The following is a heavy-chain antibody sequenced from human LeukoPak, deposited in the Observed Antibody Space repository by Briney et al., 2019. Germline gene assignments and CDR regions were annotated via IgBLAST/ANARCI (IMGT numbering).Heavy chain of an antibody. D-gene: IGHD2-15*01. V-gene: IGHV5-51*01. CDR2: IYPGDSDT. J-gene: IGHJ4*02. CDR1: GYSFTTYW. Sequence: GESLQISCKASGYSFTTYWIGWVLQMPGKGLEWMVVIYPGDSDTRYSPSFQGQVTISADKSISTAYLQWSSLKASDPDMYYCARVGPCSGGSCFHLDYWGQGTLVTVSS. CDR3: ARVGPCSGGSCFHLDY.